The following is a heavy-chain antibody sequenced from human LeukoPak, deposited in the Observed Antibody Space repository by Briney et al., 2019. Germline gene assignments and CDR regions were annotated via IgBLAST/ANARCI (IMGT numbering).Heavy chain of an antibody. CDR3: ARDVGWYNFDY. CDR1: GASITSYY. V-gene: IGHV4-4*07. Sequence: AETLSPTCTVSGASITSYYWSWIRQPAGKGLEWIGRIYTRGSTNYNPSLKSRVTMSVDTYQNQFCLKLSSVAAADTAVYYCARDVGWYNFDYWGQGTLVTVSS. D-gene: IGHD6-19*01. J-gene: IGHJ4*02. CDR2: IYTRGST.